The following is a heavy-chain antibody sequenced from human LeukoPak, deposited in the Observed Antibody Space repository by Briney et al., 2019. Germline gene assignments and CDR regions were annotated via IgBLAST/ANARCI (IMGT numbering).Heavy chain of an antibody. CDR1: GGFISSSSYY. J-gene: IGHJ6*03. V-gene: IGHV4-39*06. Sequence: SETLSLTCTVSGGFISSSSYYWGWLRQPPGKGLEWIGSIYYSGSTYYNPCLKSRVTISVDTSKNQFTLKLSSVAAADTAVYYCARFGGSGSYYYYYYYMDVWGKGTTVTVSS. CDR3: ARFGGSGSYYYYYYYMDV. CDR2: IYYSGST. D-gene: IGHD3-10*01.